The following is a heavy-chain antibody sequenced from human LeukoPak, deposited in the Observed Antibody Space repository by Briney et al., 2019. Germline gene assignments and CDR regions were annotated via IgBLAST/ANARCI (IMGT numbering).Heavy chain of an antibody. J-gene: IGHJ4*02. Sequence: GASVKVSCKASGYIFTNYAISWVRQAPGQWLEWMGGIIPIFGTANYAQKFQGRVTITTDESTSTAYMELSSLRSEDTAVYYCATAKLSRLRVALFDYWGQGTLVTVSS. V-gene: IGHV1-69*05. CDR3: ATAKLSRLRVALFDY. D-gene: IGHD5-12*01. CDR1: GYIFTNYA. CDR2: IIPIFGTA.